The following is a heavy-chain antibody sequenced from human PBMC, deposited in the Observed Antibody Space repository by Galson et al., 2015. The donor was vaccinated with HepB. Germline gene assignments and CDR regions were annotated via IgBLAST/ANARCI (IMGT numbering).Heavy chain of an antibody. V-gene: IGHV6-1*01. Sequence: CAISGDSVSNNNAAWYWIRQSPSRGLEWLGRTYYRARWYSDYTVSLRSRITIDADTSKNQFSLQLNSVTPEDTAVYYCARVPGTIYDYGMDVWGQGTTVTGSS. CDR3: ARVPGTIYDYGMDV. J-gene: IGHJ6*02. D-gene: IGHD2-2*01. CDR2: TYYRARWYS. CDR1: GDSVSNNNAA.